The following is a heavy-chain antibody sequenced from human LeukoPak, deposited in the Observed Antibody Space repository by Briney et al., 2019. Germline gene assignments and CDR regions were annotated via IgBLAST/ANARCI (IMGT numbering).Heavy chain of an antibody. D-gene: IGHD6-13*01. CDR2: IYYSGST. CDR1: GGSISSYY. V-gene: IGHV4-59*01. CDR3: ARGIAAAKRGFDP. J-gene: IGHJ5*02. Sequence: SETLSLTCAVSGGSISSYYWSWIRHPPGKGLEWIGYIYYSGSTNYNPSLKSRVTISVDTSKNQFSLKLSSVTAADTAVYYCARGIAAAKRGFDPWGQGTLVTVSS.